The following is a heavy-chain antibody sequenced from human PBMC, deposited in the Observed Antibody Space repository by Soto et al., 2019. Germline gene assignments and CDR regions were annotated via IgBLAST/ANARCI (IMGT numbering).Heavy chain of an antibody. Sequence: ASVTVSCQTSGSTITSYDIDWGRQATGQGLEWMGWMNPNSGNTGYAQKFQGRVTMTRNTSISTAYMELRSLRSEDTAVYYCARVFITIFGVGHAAFDIWGQGTMVTVSS. CDR2: MNPNSGNT. V-gene: IGHV1-8*01. J-gene: IGHJ3*02. D-gene: IGHD3-3*01. CDR3: ARVFITIFGVGHAAFDI. CDR1: GSTITSYD.